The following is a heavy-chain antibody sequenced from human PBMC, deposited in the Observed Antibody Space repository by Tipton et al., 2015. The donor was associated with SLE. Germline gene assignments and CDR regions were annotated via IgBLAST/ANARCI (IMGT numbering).Heavy chain of an antibody. D-gene: IGHD2-2*02. Sequence: LRLSCTVSGYSISSGYYWGWIRQPPGKGLGWIGSIYHSGSTYYNPSLKSRVTISVDTSKNQFSLKLSSVTAAGTAVYYCARDREVPAAIGAFDTWGQGTMVTVSS. CDR3: ARDREVPAAIGAFDT. J-gene: IGHJ3*02. V-gene: IGHV4-38-2*02. CDR2: IYHSGST. CDR1: GYSISSGYY.